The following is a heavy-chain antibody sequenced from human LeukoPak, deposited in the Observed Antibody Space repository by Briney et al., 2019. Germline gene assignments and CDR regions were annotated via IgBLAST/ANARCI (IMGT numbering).Heavy chain of an antibody. V-gene: IGHV4-34*01. CDR1: GGSFSGYY. CDR3: ARGLPPAELVDDY. D-gene: IGHD3-10*01. J-gene: IGHJ4*02. CDR2: INHSGST. Sequence: SETLSLTCAVYGGSFSGYYWSWIRQPPGKGLEWIGEINHSGSTNYNPSLKSRVTISVDTPKNQFSLKLSSVTAADTAVYYCARGLPPAELVDDYWGQGTLVAVSS.